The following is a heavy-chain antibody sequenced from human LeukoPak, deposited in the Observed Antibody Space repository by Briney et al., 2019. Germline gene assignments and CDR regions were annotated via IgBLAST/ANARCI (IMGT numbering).Heavy chain of an antibody. CDR2: IIPIFGTA. V-gene: IGHV1-69*13. CDR3: ARGAEDYYYYYMDV. J-gene: IGHJ6*03. CDR1: GYTFTSYY. Sequence: SVKVSCKASGYTFTSYYMHWVRQAPGQGLEWMGGIIPIFGTANYAQKFQGRVTITADESTSTAYMELSSLRSEDTAVYYCARGAEDYYYYYMDVWGKGTTVTVSS.